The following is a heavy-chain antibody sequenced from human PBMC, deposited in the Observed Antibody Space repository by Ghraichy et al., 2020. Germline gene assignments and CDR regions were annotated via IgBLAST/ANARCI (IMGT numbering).Heavy chain of an antibody. D-gene: IGHD1-26*01. CDR1: GGSISTYY. V-gene: IGHV4-59*01. CDR2: IYYSGST. J-gene: IGHJ4*02. CDR3: ARDRVGPISFDY. Sequence: EPLSLTCTVSGGSISTYYWSWIRQPPGKGLEWIGYIYYSGSTNYNPSLKSRVTISVDTSKNQFSLKLSSVTAADTAVYYCARDRVGPISFDYWGQGTLVTVSS.